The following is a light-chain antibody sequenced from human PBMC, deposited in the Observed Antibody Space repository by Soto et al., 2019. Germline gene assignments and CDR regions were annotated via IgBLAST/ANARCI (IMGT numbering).Light chain of an antibody. CDR2: GAS. CDR1: QTVTTN. V-gene: IGKV3-15*01. Sequence: EIVMTQSPATLSVSPGGRVTLSCRASQTVTTNLAWYQQKPGRAPRLLLYGASTRPTGIPARFSGSGSGTEFTLTISSLQSEYFAVYYCQQYSHWPSFGQGTKLEIK. J-gene: IGKJ2*01. CDR3: QQYSHWPS.